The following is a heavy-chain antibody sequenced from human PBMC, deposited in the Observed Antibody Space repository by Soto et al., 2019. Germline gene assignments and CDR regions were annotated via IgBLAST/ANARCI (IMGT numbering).Heavy chain of an antibody. J-gene: IGHJ4*02. CDR3: ARGGYDSSGYYDY. Sequence: SETLSLTCTVSGGSISSYYWSWIRQPPGKGLEWIGYIYYSGSTNYNPSLKSRVTISIDTSKNQFSLKLSSVTAADTAVYYCARGGYDSSGYYDYWGQGTLVTVSS. CDR1: GGSISSYY. V-gene: IGHV4-59*01. D-gene: IGHD3-22*01. CDR2: IYYSGST.